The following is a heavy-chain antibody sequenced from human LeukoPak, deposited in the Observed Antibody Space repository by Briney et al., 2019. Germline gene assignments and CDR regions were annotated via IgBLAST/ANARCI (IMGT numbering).Heavy chain of an antibody. J-gene: IGHJ4*02. CDR1: GGSVSSGSYY. D-gene: IGHD3-22*01. V-gene: IGHV4-61*01. CDR2: IYYSGST. Sequence: SETLSLTCTVSGGSVSSGSYYWSWIRQPAGKGLECIGYIYYSGSTNYTPSLKSRVTISVDTSKNQFSLKLSSVTAADTAVYYCARVPMILHHYFDYWGQGTLVTVSS. CDR3: ARVPMILHHYFDY.